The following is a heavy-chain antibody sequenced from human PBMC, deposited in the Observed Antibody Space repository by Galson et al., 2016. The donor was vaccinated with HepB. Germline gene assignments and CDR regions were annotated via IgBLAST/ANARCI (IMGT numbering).Heavy chain of an antibody. V-gene: IGHV3-21*01. CDR3: AREVLPTGAEPIDY. J-gene: IGHJ4*02. CDR2: ISIGSTSI. D-gene: IGHD1-14*01. CDR1: GFTLSNYT. Sequence: SLRLSCAASGFTLSNYTMNWARQAPGKGLEWVSCISIGSTSIYYADSVKGRFTISRDNTKNSLYLQMNSLRAEDTAVYFCAREVLPTGAEPIDYWGRGTPVTVSS.